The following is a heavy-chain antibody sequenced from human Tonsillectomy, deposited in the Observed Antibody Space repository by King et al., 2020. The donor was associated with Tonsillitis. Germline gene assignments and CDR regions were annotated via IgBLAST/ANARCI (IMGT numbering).Heavy chain of an antibody. CDR1: GGSISSSSYN. J-gene: IGHJ3*02. V-gene: IGHV4-39*01. D-gene: IGHD4-17*01. CDR2: MYYSGST. Sequence: QLQESGPGLVKPSATLSLTCTVSGGSISSSSYNWGWIRQPPGKRLEWIGNMYYSGSTYCNPSLKSRVTMSVDTSKNQFSLKLSSVTAADTAVYYCARPGTTVTPRTFDIWGQGTLVTVSS. CDR3: ARPGTTVTPRTFDI.